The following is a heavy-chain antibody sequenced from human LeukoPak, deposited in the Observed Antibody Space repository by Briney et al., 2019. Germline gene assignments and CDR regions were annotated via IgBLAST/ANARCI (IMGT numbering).Heavy chain of an antibody. V-gene: IGHV3-23*01. J-gene: IGHJ5*02. CDR3: ARSRGPGSHWFDP. Sequence: GGSLRLSCAASGFTFSSYALSWVRQAPGKGLQWVSTLSDNTYYADSARGRFSISGDSSEHTLYLQMNSLRAEDTAVYFCARSRGPGSHWFDPWGQGTLVTVSS. D-gene: IGHD3-10*01. CDR1: GFTFSSYA. CDR2: LSDNT.